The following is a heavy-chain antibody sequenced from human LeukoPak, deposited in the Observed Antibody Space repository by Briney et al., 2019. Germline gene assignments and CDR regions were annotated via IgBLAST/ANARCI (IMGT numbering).Heavy chain of an antibody. D-gene: IGHD6-19*01. J-gene: IGHJ4*02. V-gene: IGHV7-4-1*02. CDR2: INTNTGNP. Sequence: GASVKVSCKASGYTFTSYAMNWVRQAPGQGLEWMGWINTNTGNPTYAQGFTGRFVFSLDTSVSTAYLQISSLKAEDTAVYYCARDRDPHPIAVAGTGEFDYWGQGTLVTVSS. CDR1: GYTFTSYA. CDR3: ARDRDPHPIAVAGTGEFDY.